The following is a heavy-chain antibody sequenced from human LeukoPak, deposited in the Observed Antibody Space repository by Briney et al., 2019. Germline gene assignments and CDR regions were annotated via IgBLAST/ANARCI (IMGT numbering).Heavy chain of an antibody. V-gene: IGHV4-34*01. CDR1: GXSFRGYY. CDR3: ARAGDSSGYSDY. Sequence: SETLSLTCAVYGXSFRGYYWSWIRQPPGKGLEWIGEINHSGSTNYNPSLKSRVTISVDTSKNQFSLKLSSVTAADTAVYYCARAGDSSGYSDYWGQGTLVTVSS. J-gene: IGHJ4*02. CDR2: INHSGST. D-gene: IGHD3-22*01.